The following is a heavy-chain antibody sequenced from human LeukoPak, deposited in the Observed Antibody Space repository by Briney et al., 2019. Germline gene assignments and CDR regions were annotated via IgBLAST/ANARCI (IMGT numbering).Heavy chain of an antibody. CDR3: AITITIFGVVDY. J-gene: IGHJ4*02. CDR2: TYHSGST. V-gene: IGHV4-38-2*01. D-gene: IGHD3-3*01. CDR1: GYSISSGYY. Sequence: SETLSLTCAASGYSISSGYYWGWIRQPPGKGLEWIGSTYHSGSTYYNPSLKSRVTISVDTSKNQFSLKLSSVTAADTAVYYCAITITIFGVVDYWGQGTLVTVSS.